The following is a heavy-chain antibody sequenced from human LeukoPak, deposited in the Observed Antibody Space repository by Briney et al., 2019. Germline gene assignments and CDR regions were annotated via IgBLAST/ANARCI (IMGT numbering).Heavy chain of an antibody. Sequence: GGSLRLSCAASGFTFSSYAMHWVRQAPGKGLEYVSAISSNGGSTYYANSVMGRFTISRDNSKNTLYLQMGSLRAEDMAVYYCARETAAAPWGAFDIWGQGTMVTVSS. CDR1: GFTFSSYA. D-gene: IGHD6-13*01. V-gene: IGHV3-64*01. CDR3: ARETAAAPWGAFDI. CDR2: ISSNGGST. J-gene: IGHJ3*02.